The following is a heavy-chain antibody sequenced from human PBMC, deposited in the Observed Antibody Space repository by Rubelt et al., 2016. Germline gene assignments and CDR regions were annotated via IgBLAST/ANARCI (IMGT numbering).Heavy chain of an antibody. CDR2: ISYDGSNK. V-gene: IGHV3-30*19. J-gene: IGHJ4*02. CDR3: AREILRGWREACDY. D-gene: IGHD6-19*01. Sequence: QVQLVESGGGVVQPGRSLRLSCAASGFTFSSYGMHWVRQAPGKGLEWVAVISYDGSNKYYADSVKGRFTISRDNSKNTLYLQMNSLRAEDTAVYYCAREILRGWREACDYWGQGTLVTVSS. CDR1: GFTFSSYG.